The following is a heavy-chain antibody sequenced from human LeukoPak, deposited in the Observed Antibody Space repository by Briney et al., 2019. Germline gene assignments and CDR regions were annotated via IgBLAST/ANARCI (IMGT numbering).Heavy chain of an antibody. V-gene: IGHV4-31*03. Sequence: PSQTLSLTCTVSGGSISRGAHYWYWIRQHLGEGLEWIGYIYYSGSTYYNPSLKSRVTISVDTSKNQFSLRLTSVTAADTAVYYCARERAAAVDHWGQGTLVTVSS. D-gene: IGHD6-13*01. J-gene: IGHJ4*02. CDR3: ARERAAAVDH. CDR1: GGSISRGAHY. CDR2: IYYSGST.